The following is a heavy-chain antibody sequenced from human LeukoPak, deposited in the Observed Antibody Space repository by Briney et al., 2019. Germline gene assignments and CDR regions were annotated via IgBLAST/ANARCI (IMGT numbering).Heavy chain of an antibody. CDR3: AKRPGSAGGHFDY. Sequence: GGSLRLSCATSGFSFRNYAMRWVRQAPGKGLGWVSGISDSGDTTYYADSVEGRFTISRDNSKNALYLQMNSLRVEDTAQYYCAKRPGSAGGHFDYWGQGILVTVSS. CDR1: GFSFRNYA. J-gene: IGHJ4*02. CDR2: ISDSGDTT. V-gene: IGHV3-23*01. D-gene: IGHD3-10*01.